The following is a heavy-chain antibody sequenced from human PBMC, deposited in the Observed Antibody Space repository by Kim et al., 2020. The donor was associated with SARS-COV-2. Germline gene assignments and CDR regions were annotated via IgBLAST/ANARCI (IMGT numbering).Heavy chain of an antibody. CDR3: ASHKNSNWFDF. CDR1: EITFSIYT. Sequence: GGSLRLSCTASEITFSIYTFNWVRQTPGRGLEWLSYISYSGENIFYADSVKGRFTVSRDNAKNILYLQMNSLRGEDTAVYYCASHKNSNWFDFWGQGTLVTVSS. J-gene: IGHJ5*01. V-gene: IGHV3-48*01. CDR2: ISYSGENI.